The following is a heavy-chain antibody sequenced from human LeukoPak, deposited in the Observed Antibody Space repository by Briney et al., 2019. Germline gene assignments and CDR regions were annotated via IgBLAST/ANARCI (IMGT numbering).Heavy chain of an antibody. CDR3: ARETVTTQCFDY. Sequence: SVTVSCKASGGTFSSYAISWVRQAPGQGLEWMGRIIPILGIANYAQKFQGRVTITADKSTSTAYMELSSLRSEDTAVYYCARETVTTQCFDYWGQGTLVTVSS. CDR2: IIPILGIA. J-gene: IGHJ4*02. D-gene: IGHD4-17*01. V-gene: IGHV1-69*04. CDR1: GGTFSSYA.